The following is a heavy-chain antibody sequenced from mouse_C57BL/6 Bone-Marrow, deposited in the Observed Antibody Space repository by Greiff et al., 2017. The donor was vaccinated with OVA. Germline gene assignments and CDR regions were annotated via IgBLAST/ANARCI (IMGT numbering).Heavy chain of an antibody. CDR2: INPSNGGT. CDR3: ARRGRYYGNYFDY. J-gene: IGHJ2*01. CDR1: GYTFTSYW. Sequence: VRLQQPGTELVKPGASVKLSCKASGYTFTSYWMHWVKQRPGQGLEWIGNINPSNGGTNYNEKFKSKATLTVDKSSSTAYMQLSSLTSEDSAVYYCARRGRYYGNYFDYWGQGTTLTVSS. D-gene: IGHD2-1*01. V-gene: IGHV1-53*01.